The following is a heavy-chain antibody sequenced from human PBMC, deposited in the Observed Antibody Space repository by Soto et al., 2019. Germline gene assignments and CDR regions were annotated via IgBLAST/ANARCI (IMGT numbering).Heavy chain of an antibody. CDR3: AMTRQTTVTHYYYYGMDV. D-gene: IGHD4-17*01. J-gene: IGHJ6*02. Sequence: SMRVPWSGVGDKFISYGGGWVSQMPGKGLEWMGIIYPGDSDTRYSPSFQGQVTISADKSISTAYLQWSSLKASDTAMYYCAMTRQTTVTHYYYYGMDVWGQGTTVTVPS. V-gene: IGHV5-51*01. CDR2: IYPGDSDT. CDR1: GDKFISYG.